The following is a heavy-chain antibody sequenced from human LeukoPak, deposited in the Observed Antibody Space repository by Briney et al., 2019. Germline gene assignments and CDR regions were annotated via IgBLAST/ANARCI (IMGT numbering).Heavy chain of an antibody. V-gene: IGHV3-30-3*01. CDR1: GFTFSSYV. CDR2: ISYDGSNK. D-gene: IGHD2-2*01. J-gene: IGHJ6*02. Sequence: GGSLRLSCAASGFTFSSYVMHWVRQAPGKGLEWVAVISYDGSNKYYADSVKGRFTISRDNSKNTLYLQMNSLRAEDTAVYYCARGYCSSTSCSLGSLYYYYYGMDVWGQGTTVTVSS. CDR3: ARGYCSSTSCSLGSLYYYYYGMDV.